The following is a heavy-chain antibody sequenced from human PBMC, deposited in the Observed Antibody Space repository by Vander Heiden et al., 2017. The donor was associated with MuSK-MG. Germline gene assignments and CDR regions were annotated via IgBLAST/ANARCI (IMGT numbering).Heavy chain of an antibody. CDR1: GGSFSGFY. CDR3: ARGQPPDYGDFAFDV. J-gene: IGHJ3*01. V-gene: IGHV4-34*01. D-gene: IGHD4-17*01. Sequence: QVQLQQWGAGLLKPSETLSLTCAVYGGSFSGFYWNWIRQPPGKGLEWIGEINHSGSTNYNPSLKSRVTISVDTSKNQFSLKLSSVTAADTAVYYCARGQPPDYGDFAFDVWGQGTMVTVSS. CDR2: INHSGST.